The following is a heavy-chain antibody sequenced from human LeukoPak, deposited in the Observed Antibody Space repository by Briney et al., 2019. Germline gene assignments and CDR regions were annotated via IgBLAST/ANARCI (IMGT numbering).Heavy chain of an antibody. CDR3: ARAPTVTTIRDAFDV. D-gene: IGHD4-17*01. CDR2: ISYSGST. CDR1: GGSISSYY. V-gene: IGHV4-59*01. Sequence: PSETLSLTCTVSGGSISSYYWSWIRQPPGKGLEWIGYISYSGSTNYNPSLKSRVTISVDTSKNQFSLKLSSVTAADTAVYYCARAPTVTTIRDAFDVWGQGTMVTVSS. J-gene: IGHJ3*01.